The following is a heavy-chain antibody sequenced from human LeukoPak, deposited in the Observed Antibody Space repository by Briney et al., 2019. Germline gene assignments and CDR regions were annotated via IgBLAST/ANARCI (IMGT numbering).Heavy chain of an antibody. J-gene: IGHJ3*02. CDR2: INPYNGNT. D-gene: IGHD3/OR15-3a*01. Sequence: GASVKVSCKASGYTFNTYGISWVRQAPGQGLEWMGWINPYNGNTSYEQKFQGRVTLTTDTSTSTASMELRSLRFDDTAVFYCAISLDPLVGDAFDIWGQGTMVTVSS. V-gene: IGHV1-18*01. CDR3: AISLDPLVGDAFDI. CDR1: GYTFNTYG.